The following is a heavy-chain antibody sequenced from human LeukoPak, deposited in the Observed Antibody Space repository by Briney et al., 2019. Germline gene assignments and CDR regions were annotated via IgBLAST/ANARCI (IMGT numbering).Heavy chain of an antibody. J-gene: IGHJ6*02. Sequence: SETLSLTCTVSGGSISSYYWSWIRQPPGKGLEWIGYIYYSGSTNYNPSLKSRVTISVDTSKNQFSLKLSSVTAADTAVYYCARGGGVGAAGTKNYYYGMDVWGQGTTVTVSS. CDR1: GGSISSYY. CDR3: ARGGGVGAAGTKNYYYGMDV. V-gene: IGHV4-59*01. D-gene: IGHD6-13*01. CDR2: IYYSGST.